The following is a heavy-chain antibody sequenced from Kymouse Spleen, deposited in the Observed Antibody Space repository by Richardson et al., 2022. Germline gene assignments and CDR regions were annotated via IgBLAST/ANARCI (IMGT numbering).Heavy chain of an antibody. CDR2: IKQDGSEK. CDR3: ARDIAAYYYYYGMDV. Sequence: EVQLVESGGGLVQPGGSLRLSCAASGFTFSSYWMSWVRQAPGKGLEWVANIKQDGSEKYYVDSVKGRFTISRDNAKNSLYLQMNSLRAEDTAVYYCARDIAAYYYYYGMDVWGQGTTVTVSS. V-gene: IGHV3-7*01. CDR1: GFTFSSYW. D-gene: IGHD6-13*01,IGHD6-25*01,IGHD6-6*01. J-gene: IGHJ6*02.